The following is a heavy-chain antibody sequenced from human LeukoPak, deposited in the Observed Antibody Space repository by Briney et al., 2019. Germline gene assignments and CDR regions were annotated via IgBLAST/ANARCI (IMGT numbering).Heavy chain of an antibody. CDR2: IYTSGST. D-gene: IGHD1-26*01. J-gene: IGHJ6*02. CDR3: AREGEYSGSPYYGMDV. Sequence: SETLSLTCTVSGGSISSYYWSWIRQPAGKGLEWIGRIYTSGSTNYNPSLKSRVTMSVDTSKNQFSLKLSSVTAADTAVYYCAREGEYSGSPYYGMDVWGQGTTVTVSS. CDR1: GGSISSYY. V-gene: IGHV4-4*07.